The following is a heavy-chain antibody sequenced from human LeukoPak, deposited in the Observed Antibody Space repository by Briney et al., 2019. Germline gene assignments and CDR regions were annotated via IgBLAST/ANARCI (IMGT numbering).Heavy chain of an antibody. V-gene: IGHV3-23*01. CDR2: IIDTGRSK. J-gene: IGHJ4*02. Sequence: GGSLRLSCAASGFTFSRYAMSWDRQAPGKGLEWVSGIIDTGRSKFYIDSVKGRFTISRDNSKNTLYLEMNSLRAEDTAIYYCAKTGDRDYWGRGTLVTVSS. D-gene: IGHD7-27*01. CDR3: AKTGDRDY. CDR1: GFTFSRYA.